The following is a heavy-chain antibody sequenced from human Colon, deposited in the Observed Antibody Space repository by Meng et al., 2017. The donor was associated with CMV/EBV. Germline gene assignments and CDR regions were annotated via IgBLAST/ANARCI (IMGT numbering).Heavy chain of an antibody. CDR2: VRNKANSYTT. V-gene: IGHV3-72*01. CDR3: ARMWRGRWFAP. J-gene: IGHJ5*02. D-gene: IGHD2-21*01. CDR1: GFTCTDHY. Sequence: CAASGFTCTDHYMDWVRLAPGKGLEWVGRVRNKANSYTTEYAASVKGRFTISRDDSKNSVYLQMNSLKTEDTAVYHCARMWRGRWFAPWGQGTLVTVSS.